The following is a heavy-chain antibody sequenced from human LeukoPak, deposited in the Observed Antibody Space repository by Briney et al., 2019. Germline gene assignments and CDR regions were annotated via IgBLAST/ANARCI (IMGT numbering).Heavy chain of an antibody. V-gene: IGHV4-39*01. CDR3: ARQGGNAPDY. CDR1: GGSISSSSYY. D-gene: IGHD1-1*01. J-gene: IGHJ4*02. Sequence: SETLSLTWPVSGGSISSSSYYSGWIRQPPGKGLEWIWSIYYSVRTDYNPSLKSRVTISVDTAKNQFSLKLSSGTAAVTAVYYCARQGGNAPDYWGQGTLVSVSS. CDR2: IYYSVRT.